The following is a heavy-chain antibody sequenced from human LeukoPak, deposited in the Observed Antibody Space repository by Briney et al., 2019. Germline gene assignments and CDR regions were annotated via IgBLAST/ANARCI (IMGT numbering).Heavy chain of an antibody. Sequence: SVKVSCKASGGTFSSYAISWVRQAPGQGPEWMGRIIPILGIANYAQKFQGRVTITADKSTSTAYMELSSLRSEDTAVYYCARAAYSSSWYGGYWFDPWGQGTLVTVSS. CDR3: ARAAYSSSWYGGYWFDP. V-gene: IGHV1-69*04. CDR1: GGTFSSYA. J-gene: IGHJ5*02. CDR2: IIPILGIA. D-gene: IGHD6-13*01.